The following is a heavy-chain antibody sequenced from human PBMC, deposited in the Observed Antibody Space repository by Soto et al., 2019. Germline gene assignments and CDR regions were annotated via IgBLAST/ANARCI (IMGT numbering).Heavy chain of an antibody. D-gene: IGHD2-8*01. CDR1: GFTFTSFA. CDR3: ARRLTKTVSALGY. Sequence: PGGSLRLSCSASGFTFTSFAIHWVRQAPGKGLEWVAVISENGVNKYSAESVRGRFVISRDNSKNTVELEMNSLRPEDTAIYFCARRLTKTVSALGYWGQGXLVTVSS. V-gene: IGHV3-30*09. J-gene: IGHJ4*02. CDR2: ISENGVNK.